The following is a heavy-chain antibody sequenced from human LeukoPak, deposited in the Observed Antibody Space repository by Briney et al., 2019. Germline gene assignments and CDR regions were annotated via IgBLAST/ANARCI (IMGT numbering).Heavy chain of an antibody. D-gene: IGHD6-13*01. J-gene: IGHJ4*02. CDR2: IYPGDSDT. Sequence: GGSLKISCKGSGYSFTSYWIGWVRQMPGNGLEWMGIIYPGDSDTRYSPSFRGQVTISADKSIRTAYLQWSSLKASDTAIYYCARLGGENDDGYTAAAGNFDSWGQGTLVTVSS. CDR3: ARLGGENDDGYTAAAGNFDS. CDR1: GYSFTSYW. V-gene: IGHV5-51*01.